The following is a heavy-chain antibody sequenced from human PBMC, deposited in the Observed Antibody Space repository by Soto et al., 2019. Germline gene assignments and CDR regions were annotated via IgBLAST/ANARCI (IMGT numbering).Heavy chain of an antibody. D-gene: IGHD1-26*01. Sequence: PVGSLRLSCVSSGITFSNTWMSWVRHGPGKGLEWVGRIKSKSDGMTTDYAAPVKGRFTISRDDSKNTWYLQMDSLKNDDTALYYCTTATFKRAWAILDYWGQGALVTVSS. CDR2: IKSKSDGMTT. J-gene: IGHJ4*02. CDR3: TTATFKRAWAILDY. CDR1: GITFSNTW. V-gene: IGHV3-15*01.